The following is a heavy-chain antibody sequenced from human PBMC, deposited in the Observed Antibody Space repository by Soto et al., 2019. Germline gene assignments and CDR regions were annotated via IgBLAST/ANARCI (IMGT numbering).Heavy chain of an antibody. J-gene: IGHJ4*02. CDR2: INAGNGNT. D-gene: IGHD5-18*01. V-gene: IGHV1-3*01. CDR1: GYTFTSYA. CDR3: AREKAYSYGYWRYFDY. Sequence: EASVKVSCKASGYTFTSYAMHWVRQAPGQRLEWMGWINAGNGNTKYSQKFQGRVTITRDTSASTVYMELSSLRSEDTAVYYCAREKAYSYGYWRYFDYWGQGTLVTVSS.